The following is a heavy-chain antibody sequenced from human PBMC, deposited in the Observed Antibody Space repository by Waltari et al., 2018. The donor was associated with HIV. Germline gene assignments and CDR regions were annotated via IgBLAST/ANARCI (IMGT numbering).Heavy chain of an antibody. CDR2: ISSSSSYI. V-gene: IGHV3-21*01. CDR1: GFTFSSYS. D-gene: IGHD2-2*01. J-gene: IGHJ4*02. Sequence: EVQLVESGGGLVKPGGSLRLSCAASGFTFSSYSMNWVRQAPGKGLEWVSSISSSSSYIYYADSVNGRFTISRDNAKNSLYLQMNSLRAEDTAVYYWATPPRCSSTSCNDYWGQGTLVTVSS. CDR3: ATPPRCSSTSCNDY.